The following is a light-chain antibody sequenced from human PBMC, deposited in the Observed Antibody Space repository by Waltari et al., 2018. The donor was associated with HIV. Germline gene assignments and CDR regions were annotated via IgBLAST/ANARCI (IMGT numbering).Light chain of an antibody. CDR2: SNN. V-gene: IGLV1-44*01. CDR3: AAWDDSLNGPGVV. CDR1: SSNIGSNT. Sequence: QSVLTQPPSASGTPGQRVTISCSGSSSNIGSNTVNWYQQLTGTAPKLLIYSNNQRPSVVPDRVSGSKSGTSASLAICGLQSEDEADYYCAAWDDSLNGPGVVFGGGTKLTVL. J-gene: IGLJ2*01.